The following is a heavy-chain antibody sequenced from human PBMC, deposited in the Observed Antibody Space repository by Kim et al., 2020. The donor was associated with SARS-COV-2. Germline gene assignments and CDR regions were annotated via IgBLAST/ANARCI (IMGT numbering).Heavy chain of an antibody. D-gene: IGHD3-10*01. CDR2: INSDGSNI. Sequence: GGSLRLSCAASGFSFRNHWMHWVRQAPGKGLEWLSYINSDGSNINYADSVKGRFTISRDNAKNTVYLQMKSLRVEDTAVYYCARDSFGGGQGTLVTVSS. CDR1: GFSFRNHW. J-gene: IGHJ1*01. CDR3: ARDSFG. V-gene: IGHV3-74*01.